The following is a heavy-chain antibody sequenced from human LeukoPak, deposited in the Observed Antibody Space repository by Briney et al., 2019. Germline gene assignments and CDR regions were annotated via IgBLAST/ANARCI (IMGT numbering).Heavy chain of an antibody. CDR1: GGSISSGDYY. V-gene: IGHV4-30-4*01. CDR2: IYYSGST. J-gene: IGHJ4*02. Sequence: SETLSLTCTVSGGSISSGDYYWSWIRQPPGKGLEWIGYIYYSGSTYYNPSLKSRVTISVDTSKNQFSLKLSSVTAADTAVYYCARVWVLWWSADYWGQGTLVTVSS. D-gene: IGHD2-21*01. CDR3: ARVWVLWWSADY.